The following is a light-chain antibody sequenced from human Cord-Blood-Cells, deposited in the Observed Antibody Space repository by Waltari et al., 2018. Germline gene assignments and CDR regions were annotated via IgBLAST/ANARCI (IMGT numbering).Light chain of an antibody. CDR3: QKRSNWPPLT. CDR1: QSVSSY. V-gene: IGKV3-11*01. J-gene: IGKJ4*01. CDR2: DEV. Sequence: EIVLTQPPPTLSSSPGDRATLSCRASQSVSSYLARYQQKPAQAPRRRIYDEVNSANCIPARFSGSGSATDFTLTISSLVPEEFAVYYCQKRSNWPPLTFGGGTKVEIK.